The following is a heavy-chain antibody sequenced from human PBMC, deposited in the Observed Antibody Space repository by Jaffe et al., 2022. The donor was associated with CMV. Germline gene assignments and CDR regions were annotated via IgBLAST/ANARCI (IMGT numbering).Heavy chain of an antibody. D-gene: IGHD3-3*01. CDR1: GFTFSNAW. V-gene: IGHV3-15*01. Sequence: EVQLVESGGGLVKPGGSLRLSCAASGFTFSNAWMSWVRQAPGKGLEWVGRIKSKTDGGTTDYAAPVKGRFTISRDDSKNTLYLQMNSLKTEDTAVYYCTTDHVGAARHAPNDYWGQGTLVTVSS. J-gene: IGHJ4*02. CDR2: IKSKTDGGTT. CDR3: TTDHVGAARHAPNDY.